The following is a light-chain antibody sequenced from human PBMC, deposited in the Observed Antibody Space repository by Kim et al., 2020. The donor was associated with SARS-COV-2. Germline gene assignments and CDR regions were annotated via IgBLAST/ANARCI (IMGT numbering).Light chain of an antibody. Sequence: ELTQPLSASGTPGQRVTISCSGSSSNIGSNNVVWYQQLPGAAPNLLIYSNNQRPSGVPDRFSGSRSGTSASLAISGLQSGDEADYYCAVWDDSLKQGVFGGGTQLTVL. CDR2: SNN. V-gene: IGLV1-44*01. CDR1: SSNIGSNN. J-gene: IGLJ3*02. CDR3: AVWDDSLKQGV.